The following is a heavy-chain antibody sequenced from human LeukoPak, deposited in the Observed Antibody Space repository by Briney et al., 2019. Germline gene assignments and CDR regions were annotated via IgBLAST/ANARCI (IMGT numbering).Heavy chain of an antibody. CDR2: IIPIFGIA. CDR1: XGTFSSYA. CDR3: AREWERGFDY. J-gene: IGHJ4*02. V-gene: IGHV1-69*17. Sequence: SCKASXGTFSSYAISWVGQAPGQGLEWMGRIIPIFGIANYAQKFQGRVTITADKSTSTAYMELSSLRSEDTAVYYCAREWERGFDYWGQGTLVTVSS. D-gene: IGHD1-26*01.